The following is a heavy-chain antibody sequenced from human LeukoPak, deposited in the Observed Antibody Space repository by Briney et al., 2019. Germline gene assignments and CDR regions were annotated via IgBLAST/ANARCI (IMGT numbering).Heavy chain of an antibody. CDR3: ARTAITMVRGVISNFDY. CDR2: ISSSSSYI. V-gene: IGHV3-21*01. Sequence: GGTLRLSCAASGFTFSSYSMNWVRQAPGKGLEWVSSISSSSSYIYYADSVKGRFTISRDNAKNSLYLQMNSLRAEDTAVYYCARTAITMVRGVISNFDYWGQGTLVTVSS. J-gene: IGHJ4*02. D-gene: IGHD3-10*01. CDR1: GFTFSSYS.